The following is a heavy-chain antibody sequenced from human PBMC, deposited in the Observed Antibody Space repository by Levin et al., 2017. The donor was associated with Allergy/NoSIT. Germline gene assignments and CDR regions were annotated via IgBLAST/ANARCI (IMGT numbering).Heavy chain of an antibody. CDR2: IYYSGST. D-gene: IGHD4-17*01. CDR3: ARVPEDYGDYGPKAFDI. V-gene: IGHV4-30-4*01. J-gene: IGHJ3*02. CDR1: GGSISSGDYY. Sequence: SQTLSLTCTVSGGSISSGDYYWSWIRQPPGKGLEWIGYIYYSGSTYYNPSLKSRVTISVDTSKNQFSLKLSSVTAADTAVYYCARVPEDYGDYGPKAFDIWGQGTMVTVSS.